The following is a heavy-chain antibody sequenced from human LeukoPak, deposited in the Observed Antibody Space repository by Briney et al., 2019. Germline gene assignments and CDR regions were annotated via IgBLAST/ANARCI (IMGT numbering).Heavy chain of an antibody. Sequence: SRALSLPCTVSGGSISSGGYYWSWIRQHPGEGLEWIGYIYYSESTYYNPSLESRVTISVDTSKNQLSLKLTSVTAADTAVYYCARVSRGVAARIDYWGQGTLVTVSS. CDR1: GGSISSGGYY. CDR2: IYYSEST. J-gene: IGHJ4*02. CDR3: ARVSRGVAARIDY. V-gene: IGHV4-31*03. D-gene: IGHD2-15*01.